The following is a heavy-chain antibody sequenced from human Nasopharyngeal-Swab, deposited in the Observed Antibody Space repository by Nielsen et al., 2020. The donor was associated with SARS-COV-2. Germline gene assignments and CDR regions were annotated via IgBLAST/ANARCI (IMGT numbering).Heavy chain of an antibody. CDR3: AKGGCGGDCYYYYYYGMDV. D-gene: IGHD2-21*02. J-gene: IGHJ6*02. CDR2: ISGSGGST. CDR1: GFTFSSYA. Sequence: GESLKISCAASGFTFSSYAMSWVRQAPGKGLEWVSAISGSGGSTYHADSVKGRFTISRDNSKNTLYLQMNSLRAEDTAVYYCAKGGCGGDCYYYYYYGMDVWGQGTTVTVSS. V-gene: IGHV3-23*01.